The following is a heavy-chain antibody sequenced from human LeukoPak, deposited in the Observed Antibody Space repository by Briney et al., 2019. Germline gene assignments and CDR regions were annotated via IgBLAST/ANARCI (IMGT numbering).Heavy chain of an antibody. CDR3: ARDLATAMGSYGMDV. V-gene: IGHV1-46*01. CDR1: GYTFTSYY. CDR2: INPSGGST. J-gene: IGHJ6*02. D-gene: IGHD5-18*01. Sequence: ASVKVSCKASGYTFTSYYMHWVRQAPGRGLEWMGIINPSGGSTSYAQKFQGRVTMTRDTSTSTVYMELSSLRSEDTAVYYCARDLATAMGSYGMDVWGQGTTVTVSS.